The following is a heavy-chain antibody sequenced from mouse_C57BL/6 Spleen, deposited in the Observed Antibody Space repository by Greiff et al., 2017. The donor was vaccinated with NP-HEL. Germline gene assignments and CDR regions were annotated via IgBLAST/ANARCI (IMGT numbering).Heavy chain of an antibody. J-gene: IGHJ4*01. V-gene: IGHV1-61*01. CDR2: IYPSDSET. CDR1: GYTFTSYW. CDR3: AREGDYDVMDY. Sequence: VQLKQPGAELVRPGSSVKLSCKASGYTFTSYWMDWVKQRPGQGLEWIGNIYPSDSETHYNQKFKDKATLTVDKSSSTAYMQLSSLTSEDSAVYYCAREGDYDVMDYWGQGTSVTVSS.